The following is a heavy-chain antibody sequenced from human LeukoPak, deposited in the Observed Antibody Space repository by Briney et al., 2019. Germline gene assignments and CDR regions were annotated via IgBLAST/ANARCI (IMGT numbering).Heavy chain of an antibody. CDR3: ARKGIAAAGALDY. D-gene: IGHD6-13*01. V-gene: IGHV4-4*02. J-gene: IGHJ4*02. Sequence: SGTLSLTCAVSGGSISSSNWWSWVRQPPGKGLEWIGEIYHSGSTNYNPSLKSRVTISVDKSKNQFSLKLSSVTAADTAAYYCARKGIAAAGALDYWGQGTLVTVSS. CDR1: GGSISSSNW. CDR2: IYHSGST.